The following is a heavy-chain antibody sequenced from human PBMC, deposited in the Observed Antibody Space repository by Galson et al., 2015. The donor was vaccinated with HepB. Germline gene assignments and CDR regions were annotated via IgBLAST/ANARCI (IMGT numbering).Heavy chain of an antibody. D-gene: IGHD3-9*01. J-gene: IGHJ5*02. CDR2: ISSSSSYT. CDR1: GFTFSDYY. CDR3: AREHYDILTGYYLGWFDP. V-gene: IGHV3-11*06. Sequence: SLRLSCAASGFTFSDYYMSWIRQAPGKGLEWVSYISSSSSYTNYADSVKGRFTISRDNAKNSLYLQMNSLRAEDTAVYYCAREHYDILTGYYLGWFDPWGQGTLVTVSS.